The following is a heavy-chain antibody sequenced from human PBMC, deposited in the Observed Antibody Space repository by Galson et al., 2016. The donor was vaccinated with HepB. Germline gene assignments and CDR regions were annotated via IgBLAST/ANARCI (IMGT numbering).Heavy chain of an antibody. CDR2: ISHDGSHK. D-gene: IGHD3-9*01. V-gene: IGHV3-33*01. Sequence: SLRLSCAASGFTFSGYGMYWVRQAPGRGLESVAAISHDGSHKYYGDSVKGRFTISRDNSKSTLYLQMNSLRAEDTAVYYCARERNSLSGYYVYWGQGTLVTVSS. CDR3: ARERNSLSGYYVY. J-gene: IGHJ4*02. CDR1: GFTFSGYG.